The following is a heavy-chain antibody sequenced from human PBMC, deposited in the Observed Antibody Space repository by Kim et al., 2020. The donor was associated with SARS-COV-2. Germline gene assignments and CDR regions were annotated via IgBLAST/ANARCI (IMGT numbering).Heavy chain of an antibody. D-gene: IGHD6-19*01. CDR3: ARRVAGLYYYYYYGMDV. V-gene: IGHV4-39*01. J-gene: IGHJ6*02. Sequence: LKSRVTISVDTSKSQFSLKLSSVTAADTAVYYCARRVAGLYYYYYYGMDVWGQGTTVTVSS.